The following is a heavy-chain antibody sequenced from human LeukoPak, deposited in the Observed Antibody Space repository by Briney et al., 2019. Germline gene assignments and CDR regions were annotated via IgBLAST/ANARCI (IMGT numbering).Heavy chain of an antibody. CDR1: GYSISSGYY. CDR3: AREEYDYDSSGYELITPFDY. CDR2: IYHSGST. V-gene: IGHV4-38-2*02. Sequence: LSETLSLTCTVSGYSISSGYYWGWIRQPPGKGLEWIGSIYHSGSTYYNPSLKSRVTISVDTSKNQFSLKLSSVTAADTAVYYCAREEYDYDSSGYELITPFDYWGQGTPVTVSS. J-gene: IGHJ4*02. D-gene: IGHD3-22*01.